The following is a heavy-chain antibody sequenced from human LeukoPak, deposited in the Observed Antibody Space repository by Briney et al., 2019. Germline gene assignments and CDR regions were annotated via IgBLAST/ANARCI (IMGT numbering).Heavy chain of an antibody. CDR1: GFTFSSYS. CDR2: ISSSSSYI. CDR3: ARERGSTYYYDSSGYFVFGDAFDI. Sequence: GGSLRLSCAASGFTFSSYSMNWVRQAPGKGLEWVSSISSSSSYIYYADSVKGRFTISRDNAKNSLYLQMNSLRAEDTALYYCARERGSTYYYDSSGYFVFGDAFDIWGQGTMVTVSS. V-gene: IGHV3-21*04. J-gene: IGHJ3*02. D-gene: IGHD3-22*01.